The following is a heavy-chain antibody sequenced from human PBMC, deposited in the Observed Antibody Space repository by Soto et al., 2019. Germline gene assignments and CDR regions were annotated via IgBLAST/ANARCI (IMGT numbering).Heavy chain of an antibody. CDR1: GYTFTGYY. D-gene: IGHD3-16*02. V-gene: IGHV1-2*02. CDR2: INPNSGGT. Sequence: WASVKVSCKASGYTFTGYYMHWVRQAPGQGLEWMGWINPNSGGTNYAQKFQGRVTMTRDTSISTAYMELSRLRSDDTAVYYCAREYGRGPFYVINRNYGMDVWGQGTTVTGLL. CDR3: AREYGRGPFYVINRNYGMDV. J-gene: IGHJ6*02.